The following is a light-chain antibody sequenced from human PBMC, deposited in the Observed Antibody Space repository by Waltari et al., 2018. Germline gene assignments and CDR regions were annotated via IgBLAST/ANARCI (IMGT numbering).Light chain of an antibody. J-gene: IGLJ2*01. CDR3: NSRDSSGNLVV. CDR1: SLRSYY. Sequence: SSELTQDPAVSVALGQTVRITCQGDSLRSYYASWYQQKQGQAPVLVLYGQNNRASGNPDRFPGSSSGNTASLTITGAQAEDEADYYCNSRDSSGNLVVFGGGTKLTVL. V-gene: IGLV3-19*01. CDR2: GQN.